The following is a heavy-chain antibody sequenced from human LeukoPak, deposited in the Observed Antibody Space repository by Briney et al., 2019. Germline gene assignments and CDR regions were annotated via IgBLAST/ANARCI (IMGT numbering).Heavy chain of an antibody. D-gene: IGHD2-15*01. CDR2: IYTSGST. Sequence: SSETLSLTCTVSGGSIDTYYWNWIRQPAEKGLEWIGRIYTSGSTTYNPSLESRVTMSVDTSKNQFSLRLSSVTAADTAVYFCARGAGTPFRYFYYLDVWGKGTTVTVSS. CDR1: GGSIDTYY. CDR3: ARGAGTPFRYFYYLDV. V-gene: IGHV4-4*07. J-gene: IGHJ6*03.